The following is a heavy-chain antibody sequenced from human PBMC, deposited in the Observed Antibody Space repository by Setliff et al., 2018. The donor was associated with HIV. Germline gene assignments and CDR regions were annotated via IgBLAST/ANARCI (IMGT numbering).Heavy chain of an antibody. CDR1: GFTFSDYY. J-gene: IGHJ4*02. V-gene: IGHV3-11*04. D-gene: IGHD5-12*01. Sequence: LRLSCAASGFTFSDYYMSWIRQAPGKGLEWVSYISSTATIIYYADSVKGRFTISRDNAKNSLYLQMNSLRAEDTAVYYCARASAQGYSDYESPFDYWGQGTLVTVSS. CDR3: ARASAQGYSDYESPFDY. CDR2: ISSTATII.